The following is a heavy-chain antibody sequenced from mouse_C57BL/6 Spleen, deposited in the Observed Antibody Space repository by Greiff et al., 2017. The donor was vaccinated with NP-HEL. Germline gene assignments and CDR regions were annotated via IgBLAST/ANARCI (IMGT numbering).Heavy chain of an antibody. Sequence: QVQLQQPGAELVMPGASVKLSCKASGYTFTSYWMHWVKQRPGQGLEWIGEIDPSDSYTNYNQKFKGKSTLTVDKSSSTAYMQLSSLTSEDSAVYYCARGGGSIYYGNFHFDYWGQGTTLTVSS. J-gene: IGHJ2*01. V-gene: IGHV1-69*01. CDR1: GYTFTSYW. D-gene: IGHD2-1*01. CDR2: IDPSDSYT. CDR3: ARGGGSIYYGNFHFDY.